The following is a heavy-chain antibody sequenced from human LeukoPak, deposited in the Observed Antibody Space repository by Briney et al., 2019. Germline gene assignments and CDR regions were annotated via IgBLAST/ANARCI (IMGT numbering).Heavy chain of an antibody. V-gene: IGHV3-21*01. D-gene: IGHD3-22*01. CDR3: ARGDSSGYVCDY. J-gene: IGHJ4*02. Sequence: NSGGSLRLSCAASGFTFSSYSMNWVRQAPGKGLEWVSSISSSSSYIYYADSVKGRFTISRDNAKNSLYVQMDSLRAEDTAVYYCARGDSSGYVCDYWGQGTLVTVSS. CDR1: GFTFSSYS. CDR2: ISSSSSYI.